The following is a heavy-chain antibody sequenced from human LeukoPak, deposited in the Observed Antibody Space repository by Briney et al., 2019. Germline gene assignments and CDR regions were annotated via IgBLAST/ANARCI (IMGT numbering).Heavy chain of an antibody. J-gene: IGHJ4*02. D-gene: IGHD1-26*01. Sequence: PGGSLRLSCAASGFTCSNYAVSWVRQAPGKGLEWVSSISGSGGSTYYTDSVKGRFTIPRDNSKSTLYLQMNSLRAEDTAVYYCARNRATNDYWGQGTLVTVSS. V-gene: IGHV3-23*01. CDR1: GFTCSNYA. CDR3: ARNRATNDY. CDR2: ISGSGGST.